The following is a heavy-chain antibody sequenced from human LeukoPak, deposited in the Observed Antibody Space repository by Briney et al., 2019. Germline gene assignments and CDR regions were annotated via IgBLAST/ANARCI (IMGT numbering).Heavy chain of an antibody. CDR2: IFYSGST. D-gene: IGHD2/OR15-2a*01. Sequence: TLSLTCTVSGASISCTGSYWSWTRQHPEKGLEWIGYIFYSGSTYYNPSLKSRLTMSLNTSKNQFSLNLTSVTAADTAVYYCVRGEYYYDYWGQGTLITVSS. V-gene: IGHV4-31*03. J-gene: IGHJ4*02. CDR1: GASISCTGSY. CDR3: VRGEYYYDY.